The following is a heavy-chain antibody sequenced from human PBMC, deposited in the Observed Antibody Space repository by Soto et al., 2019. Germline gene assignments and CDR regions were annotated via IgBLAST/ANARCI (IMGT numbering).Heavy chain of an antibody. CDR2: IYYSGST. V-gene: IGHV4-31*03. CDR3: ARHIYDGRSYYYYYYGMDV. J-gene: IGHJ6*02. CDR1: GDSISSGGYY. D-gene: IGHD3-22*01. Sequence: SETLSLTCTVSGDSISSGGYYWSWIRQHPGKGLEWIGHIYYSGSTYYNPSLKSRVTISVGAPKNQFSLKLSSVTAADTAVYYCARHIYDGRSYYYYYYGMDVWGQGTKVTVSS.